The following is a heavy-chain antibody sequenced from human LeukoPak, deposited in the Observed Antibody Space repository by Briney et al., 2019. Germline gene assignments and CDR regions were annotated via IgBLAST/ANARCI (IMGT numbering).Heavy chain of an antibody. Sequence: SETLSLTCTVSGGSISSSSYYWGWIRQPPGKGLEWIGSIYYSGSTYYNPSLKSRVTISVDTSKNQFSLKLSSVTAADTAVYYCARVLDDSSGYSTSGFDYWGQGTLVTVSS. V-gene: IGHV4-39*01. CDR3: ARVLDDSSGYSTSGFDY. D-gene: IGHD3-22*01. CDR1: GGSISSSSYY. J-gene: IGHJ4*02. CDR2: IYYSGST.